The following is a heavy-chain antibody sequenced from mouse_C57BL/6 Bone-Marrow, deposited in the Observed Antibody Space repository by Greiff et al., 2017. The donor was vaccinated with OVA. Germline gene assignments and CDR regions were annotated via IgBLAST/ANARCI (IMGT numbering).Heavy chain of an antibody. V-gene: IGHV5-4*03. CDR3: ASRWLLPFAY. CDR1: GFTFSSYA. D-gene: IGHD2-3*01. Sequence: EVQLVESGGGLVKPGGSLKLSCAASGFTFSSYAMSWVRQTPEKRLEWVATISDGGSYTYYPDNVKGRFTISRDNAKNNLYLQMSHLKSEDTAMYYCASRWLLPFAYWGQGTLVTVSA. J-gene: IGHJ3*01. CDR2: ISDGGSYT.